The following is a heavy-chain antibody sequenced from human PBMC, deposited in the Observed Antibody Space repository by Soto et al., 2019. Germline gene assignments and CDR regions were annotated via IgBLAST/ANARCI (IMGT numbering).Heavy chain of an antibody. J-gene: IGHJ6*03. Sequence: EVQLVESGGGLVQPGGSLRLSCAASGFTFSNDWMYWVRQAPGKGLERVSRINSDGSVSSYADSVKGRLTISRDNVKNTLYLQMDSLRAEDTALYYCARGDCVGGTCYSLAGSFYYYMDVWGKGTTVTVFS. CDR1: GFTFSNDW. CDR3: ARGDCVGGTCYSLAGSFYYYMDV. CDR2: INSDGSVS. D-gene: IGHD2-15*01. V-gene: IGHV3-74*02.